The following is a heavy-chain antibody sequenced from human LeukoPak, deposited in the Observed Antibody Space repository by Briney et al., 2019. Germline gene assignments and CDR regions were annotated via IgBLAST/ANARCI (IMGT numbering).Heavy chain of an antibody. Sequence: GGSLRLSCAAPGLSFSTYDMHWVRQATGEGLEWVSGIGKSGDTYYVGSVKGRFTISRDNAKNSLYLQMNSLRSGDTAVYYCARGAYTGFDVWGQGTVVTVSS. CDR3: ARGAYTGFDV. CDR1: GLSFSTYD. V-gene: IGHV3-13*04. J-gene: IGHJ3*01. CDR2: IGKSGDT. D-gene: IGHD5-12*01.